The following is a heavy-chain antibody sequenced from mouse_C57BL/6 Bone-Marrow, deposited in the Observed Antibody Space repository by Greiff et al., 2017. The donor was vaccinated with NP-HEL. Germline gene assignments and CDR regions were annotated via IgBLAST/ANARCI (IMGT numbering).Heavy chain of an antibody. D-gene: IGHD2-12*01. J-gene: IGHJ1*03. V-gene: IGHV1-72*01. CDR1: GYTFTSYW. Sequence: VQLQQPGAELVKPGASVKLSCKASGYTFTSYWMHWVKQRPGRGLEWIGRIDPNSGGTKYNEKFKSKATLTVDKPSSTTYLRLSSLTSEDSTVYYCAGSGSLRRGKWYFDVWGKGTTVTVSS. CDR2: IDPNSGGT. CDR3: AGSGSLRRGKWYFDV.